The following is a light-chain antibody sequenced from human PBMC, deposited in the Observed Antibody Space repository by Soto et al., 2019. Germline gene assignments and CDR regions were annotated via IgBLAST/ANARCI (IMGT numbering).Light chain of an antibody. Sequence: EILMTQSPATLSVSPGDRATISCRASQSVSNNLAWYQQRPGQAPRLLIYGASTRATGIPARFSGSGSGTEFTLTISSLQSEDFAVYYCQQYKDWPPWTFGQGTKGEIK. J-gene: IGKJ1*01. V-gene: IGKV3-15*01. CDR1: QSVSNN. CDR3: QQYKDWPPWT. CDR2: GAS.